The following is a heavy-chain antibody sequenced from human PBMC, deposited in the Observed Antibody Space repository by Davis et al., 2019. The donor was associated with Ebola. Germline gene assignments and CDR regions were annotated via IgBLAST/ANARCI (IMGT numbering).Heavy chain of an antibody. J-gene: IGHJ6*02. CDR3: ARVSRRYYYYGMDV. CDR1: GFTFSSYS. Sequence: PGGSLRLSCAASGFTFSSYSMNWVRQAPGKGLEWVSSISSSSSYIYYADSVKGRFTISSDNAKNSLYLQMNSLRAEDTAVYYCARVSRRYYYYGMDVWGQGTTVTVSS. V-gene: IGHV3-21*01. CDR2: ISSSSSYI.